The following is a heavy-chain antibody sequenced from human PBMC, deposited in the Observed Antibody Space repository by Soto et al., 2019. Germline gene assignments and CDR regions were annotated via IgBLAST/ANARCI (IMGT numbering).Heavy chain of an antibody. V-gene: IGHV1-8*02. CDR1: GYTFTSYD. CDR2: MNPNSGNT. J-gene: IGHJ6*02. D-gene: IGHD2-15*01. Sequence: ASVKVSCKASGYTFTSYDINWVRQATGQVLEWMGWMNPNSGNTGYAQKFQGRVTMTRNTSISTAYMELSSLRSEDTAVYYCARNRHPIVVVVADYYYYYYGMDVWGQGTTVTVSS. CDR3: ARNRHPIVVVVADYYYYYYGMDV.